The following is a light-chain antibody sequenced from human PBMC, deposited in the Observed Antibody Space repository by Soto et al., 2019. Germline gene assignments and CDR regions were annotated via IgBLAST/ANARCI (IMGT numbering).Light chain of an antibody. J-gene: IGKJ2*01. V-gene: IGKV3-20*01. CDR2: GAS. Sequence: EIVLTQSPGTLSLSPGERATLSCRASQSVPSDWLAWYRHKPGQAPRLLIYGASSRATGVPDRISGSGSGTDFTLTINRLEHEAFAVYYCQEYGTLPYTFGQGTKLEIK. CDR3: QEYGTLPYT. CDR1: QSVPSDW.